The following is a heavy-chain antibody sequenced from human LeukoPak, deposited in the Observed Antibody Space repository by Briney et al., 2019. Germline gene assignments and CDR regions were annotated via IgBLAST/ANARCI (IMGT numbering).Heavy chain of an antibody. CDR3: ARVWDCSGGSCYLSPSGMDV. D-gene: IGHD2-15*01. CDR1: GGSFSGYY. V-gene: IGHV4-34*01. CDR2: INHSGST. J-gene: IGHJ6*04. Sequence: SETLSLTCAVYGGSFSGYYWSWIRQPPGKGLEWIGEINHSGSTNYNPSLKSRVTISVDTSKNQFSLKLRSVTAADTAVYYCARVWDCSGGSCYLSPSGMDVWGKGTTVTVSS.